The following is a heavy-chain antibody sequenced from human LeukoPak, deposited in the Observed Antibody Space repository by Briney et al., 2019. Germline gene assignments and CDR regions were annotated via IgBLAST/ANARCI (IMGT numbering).Heavy chain of an antibody. J-gene: IGHJ6*02. Sequence: GGSLRLSCAASGFTFSSYAMHWVRQAPGKGLEWVAVISYDGSNKYYADSVKGRFTISRDNSKNTLYLQMNSLRAEDTAVYYCARDRQLAYYDFWSGYYSPKDYYYGMDVWGQGTTVTVSS. V-gene: IGHV3-30-3*01. D-gene: IGHD3-3*01. CDR2: ISYDGSNK. CDR1: GFTFSSYA. CDR3: ARDRQLAYYDFWSGYYSPKDYYYGMDV.